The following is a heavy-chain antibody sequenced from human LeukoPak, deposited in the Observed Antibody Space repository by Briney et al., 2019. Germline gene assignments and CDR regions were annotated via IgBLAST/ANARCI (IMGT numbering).Heavy chain of an antibody. Sequence: GASVKVSCKVSGYTLTELSMHWVRQAPGKGLEWMGGFDPEDGETIYAQKFQGRVTITADESTSTAYMELSSLRSEDTAVYYCATIGYSSSWYRGDYWGQGTLVTVSS. J-gene: IGHJ4*02. D-gene: IGHD6-13*01. CDR2: FDPEDGET. CDR1: GYTLTELS. CDR3: ATIGYSSSWYRGDY. V-gene: IGHV1-24*01.